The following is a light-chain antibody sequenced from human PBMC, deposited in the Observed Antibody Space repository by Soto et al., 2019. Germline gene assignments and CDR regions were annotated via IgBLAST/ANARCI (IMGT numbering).Light chain of an antibody. CDR2: DVS. Sequence: EMVLTQSPATLSVSPGERATLSCLAGQGVTTNFAWYQQKSGQSPRLLIYDVSIRATGVPARFSATGSETDFTLTISGLQSEDSAVYFCQQYNNWPFSFGQGTRLEIK. V-gene: IGKV3-15*01. J-gene: IGKJ5*01. CDR3: QQYNNWPFS. CDR1: QGVTTN.